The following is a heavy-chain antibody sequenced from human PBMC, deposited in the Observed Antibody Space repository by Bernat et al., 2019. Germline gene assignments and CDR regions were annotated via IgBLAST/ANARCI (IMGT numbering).Heavy chain of an antibody. Sequence: EVQLLESGGGLVQPGGSLRLSCAASGFTFSNYAMSWVRQAPGKGLEWVSTISGSGGATYYADSVKGRFTISRDNSKNTLYLQMNSLRAEDTAVYYCAKERFLEWLHYFDYWGQGTLVTVSS. CDR2: ISGSGGAT. J-gene: IGHJ4*02. CDR3: AKERFLEWLHYFDY. D-gene: IGHD3-3*01. CDR1: GFTFSNYA. V-gene: IGHV3-23*01.